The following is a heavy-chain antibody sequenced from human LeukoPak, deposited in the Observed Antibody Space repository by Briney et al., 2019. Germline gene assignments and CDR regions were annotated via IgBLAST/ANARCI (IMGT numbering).Heavy chain of an antibody. D-gene: IGHD6-6*01. CDR2: INHSGST. J-gene: IGHJ3*02. V-gene: IGHV4-34*01. Sequence: SETLSLTCAVYGGSFSGYYWSWIRQPPGKGLEWIGEINHSGSTNYNPSLKSRVTISVDTSKNQFSLKLSSVTAADTAVYYCARRRTIIAARPNAFDIWDQGTMVTVSS. CDR3: ARRRTIIAARPNAFDI. CDR1: GGSFSGYY.